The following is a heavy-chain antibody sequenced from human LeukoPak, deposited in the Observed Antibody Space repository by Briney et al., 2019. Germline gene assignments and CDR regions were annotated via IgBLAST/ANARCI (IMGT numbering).Heavy chain of an antibody. V-gene: IGHV4-34*01. CDR1: GGSFSDYY. Sequence: PSETLSLTCAVYGGSFSDYYWSWIRQPPGKGLEWIGEITHSGTTNYNPSLKSRINMSVDTSKNQFSLNLRYVTAADTAVYYCARVGDGYNYYFDYWGQGTLVTVSS. J-gene: IGHJ4*02. D-gene: IGHD5-24*01. CDR2: ITHSGTT. CDR3: ARVGDGYNYYFDY.